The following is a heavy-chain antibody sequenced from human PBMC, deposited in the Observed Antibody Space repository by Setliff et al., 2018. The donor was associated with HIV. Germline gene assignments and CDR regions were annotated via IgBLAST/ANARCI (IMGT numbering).Heavy chain of an antibody. CDR1: GYTFTSYG. CDR3: AGDDPLYYDSSGYYYVVAFDI. D-gene: IGHD3-22*01. Sequence: VSCKASGYTFTSYGISWVRQAPGQGLEWMGWISAYNGNTNYAQKLQGRVTMTTDTSTSTAYMELRSLRSDDTAVYYCAGDDPLYYDSSGYYYVVAFDIWGQGTMVTVSS. CDR2: ISAYNGNT. V-gene: IGHV1-18*01. J-gene: IGHJ3*02.